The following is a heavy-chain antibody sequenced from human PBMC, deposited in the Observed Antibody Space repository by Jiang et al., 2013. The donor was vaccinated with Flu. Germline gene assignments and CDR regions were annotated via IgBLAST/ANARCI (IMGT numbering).Heavy chain of an antibody. CDR3: ARGWCSGGSCYFDY. Sequence: QTLSLTCAISGDSVSSNSAAWNWIRQSPSRGLEWLGRTYYRSKWYDDYAVSVKSRITINPDTSKNQFSLQLNSVTPEDTAVYYCARGWCSGGSCYFDYWGQGTLVTVSS. CDR1: GDSVSSNSAA. D-gene: IGHD2-15*01. CDR2: TYYRSKWYD. V-gene: IGHV6-1*01. J-gene: IGHJ4*02.